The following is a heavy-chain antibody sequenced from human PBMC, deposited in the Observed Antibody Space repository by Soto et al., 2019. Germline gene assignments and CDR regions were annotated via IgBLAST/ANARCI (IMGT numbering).Heavy chain of an antibody. CDR2: IYHSGST. Sequence: SETLSLTCAVSGYSISSGYYWGWIRQPPGKGLEWIGTIYHSGSTYCNPSLKSRVTISIDTSKNQFSLKLTSVTAADTAMYYCARGPYSNPYDNWGQGTLVTVSS. V-gene: IGHV4-38-2*01. J-gene: IGHJ4*02. CDR3: ARGPYSNPYDN. D-gene: IGHD4-4*01. CDR1: GYSISSGYY.